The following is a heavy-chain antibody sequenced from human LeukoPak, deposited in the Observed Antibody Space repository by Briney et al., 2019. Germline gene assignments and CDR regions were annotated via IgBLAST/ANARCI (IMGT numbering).Heavy chain of an antibody. CDR3: ARGSGSYCFDY. Sequence: SETLSLTCAVYGGSFSGYYWSWIRQPPGKGLEWIGEINHSGSTNYNPPLKSRVTISVDTSKNQFSLKLSSVTAADTAVYYCARGSGSYCFDYWGQGTLVTVSS. V-gene: IGHV4-34*01. CDR2: INHSGST. J-gene: IGHJ4*02. D-gene: IGHD1-26*01. CDR1: GGSFSGYY.